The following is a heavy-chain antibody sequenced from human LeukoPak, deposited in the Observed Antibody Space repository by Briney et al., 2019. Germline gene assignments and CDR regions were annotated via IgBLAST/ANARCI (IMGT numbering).Heavy chain of an antibody. CDR3: WVVPYRQVFDS. Sequence: PSETLSLTCTVSGGSISSSSYYWGWIRQPPGKGLEWIGSIYYSGSTYYNPSLKSRVTISVDTSKNQFSLKLSSVTAADTAVYYCWVVPYRQVFDSWGQGTLVTVSS. J-gene: IGHJ4*02. V-gene: IGHV4-39*01. D-gene: IGHD2-2*01. CDR1: GGSISSSSYY. CDR2: IYYSGST.